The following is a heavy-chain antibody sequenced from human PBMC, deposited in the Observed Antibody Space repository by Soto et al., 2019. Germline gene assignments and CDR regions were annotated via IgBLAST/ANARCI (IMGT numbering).Heavy chain of an antibody. CDR3: ARDNIVVVPAAISYYGMDV. D-gene: IGHD2-2*01. J-gene: IGHJ6*02. CDR1: GGTFSSYT. V-gene: IGHV1-69*04. CDR2: IIPILGIA. Sequence: SVKVSCKASGGTFSSYTISWVRQAPGQGLEWMGRIIPILGIANYAQKFQGRVTITADESTSTAYMELSSLRSEDTAVYYCARDNIVVVPAAISYYGMDVWGQGTTVTVSS.